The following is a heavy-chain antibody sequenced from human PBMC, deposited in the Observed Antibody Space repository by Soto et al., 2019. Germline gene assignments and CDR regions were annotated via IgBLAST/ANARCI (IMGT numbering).Heavy chain of an antibody. V-gene: IGHV3-23*01. CDR2: ISGSGGST. J-gene: IGHJ5*02. D-gene: IGHD3-3*01. CDR3: AKDTPSEWLHGFDP. Sequence: EVQLLESGGGLVQPGGSLRLSCAASGFTFSTYSMSWVRQAPGKGLEWVSAISGSGGSTYYADSVKGRFIISRDNSKNTLDLQMNSLRVEDTAVYYCAKDTPSEWLHGFDPWGQGSLVTVSS. CDR1: GFTFSTYS.